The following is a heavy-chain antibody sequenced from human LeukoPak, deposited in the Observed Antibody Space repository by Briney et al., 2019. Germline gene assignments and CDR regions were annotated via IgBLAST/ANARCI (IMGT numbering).Heavy chain of an antibody. Sequence: GGSLRLSCAASGFTFSAYGVTWVRQAPGKRLEWVPSMGVSGDNVHYADSIKGRFAISRDNSKNTLYLQMNSLRAEDAAVYYCAKGPNGDYVGAFDMWGQGTMVIVSS. CDR2: MGVSGDNV. V-gene: IGHV3-23*01. CDR3: AKGPNGDYVGAFDM. J-gene: IGHJ3*02. CDR1: GFTFSAYG. D-gene: IGHD4-17*01.